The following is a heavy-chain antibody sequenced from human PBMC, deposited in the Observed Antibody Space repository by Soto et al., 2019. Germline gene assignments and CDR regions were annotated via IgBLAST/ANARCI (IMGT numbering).Heavy chain of an antibody. CDR2: IYYSGST. Sequence: SETLSLTCTVSGGSISSYYWSWIRQPPGKGLEWIGYIYYSGSTNYNPSLKSRVTISVDTSKNQFSLKLSSVTAADTAVYYCARHVRGVVGATPYFDYWGEGTLVTVSS. CDR3: ARHVRGVVGATPYFDY. CDR1: GGSISSYY. D-gene: IGHD2-15*01. J-gene: IGHJ4*02. V-gene: IGHV4-59*08.